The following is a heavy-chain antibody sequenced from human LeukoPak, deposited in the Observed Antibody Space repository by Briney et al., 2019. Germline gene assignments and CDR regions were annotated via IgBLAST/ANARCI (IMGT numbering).Heavy chain of an antibody. CDR3: ARSDWFDS. Sequence: QTGGSLRLSCAASGFTFSSYWMHWVRQAPGKGLVWVSRIKGDASSTYYADSVKGRFTISRDNAKNTLYLQMNSLRAEDTAVYYCARSDWFDSWGQGTLVTVSS. CDR2: IKGDASST. CDR1: GFTFSSYW. V-gene: IGHV3-74*01. J-gene: IGHJ5*01.